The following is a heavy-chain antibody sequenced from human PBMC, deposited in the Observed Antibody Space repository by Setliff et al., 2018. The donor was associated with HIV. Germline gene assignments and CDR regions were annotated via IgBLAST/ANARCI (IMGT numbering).Heavy chain of an antibody. CDR1: GGSISSSSYY. CDR3: ARGFDYAQRPPLYYFDY. D-gene: IGHD2-2*01. J-gene: IGHJ4*02. CDR2: INHSGSN. Sequence: SETLSLTCTVSGGSISSSSYYWGWIRQPPGKGLEWFGEINHSGSNNYNPSLKSRVTISVDTSKNQFSLKLSSVTAADTAVYYCARGFDYAQRPPLYYFDYWGQGTLVTVSS. V-gene: IGHV4-39*07.